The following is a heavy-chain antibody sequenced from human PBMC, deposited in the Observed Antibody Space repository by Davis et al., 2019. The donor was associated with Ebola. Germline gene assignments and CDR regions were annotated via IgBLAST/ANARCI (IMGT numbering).Heavy chain of an antibody. D-gene: IGHD3-10*01. CDR2: ISYDGSNK. V-gene: IGHV3-30*03. CDR3: AREGITMVRGVSQPFDY. J-gene: IGHJ4*02. Sequence: GGSLRLSCAASGFTFSTYAVTWVRQAPGKGLEWVAVISYDGSNKYYADSVKGRFTISRDNSKNTLYLQMNSLRAEDTAVYYCAREGITMVRGVSQPFDYWGQGTLVTVSS. CDR1: GFTFSTYA.